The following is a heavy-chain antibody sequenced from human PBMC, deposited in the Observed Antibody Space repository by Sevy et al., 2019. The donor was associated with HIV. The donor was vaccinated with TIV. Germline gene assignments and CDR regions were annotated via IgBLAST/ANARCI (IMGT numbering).Heavy chain of an antibody. J-gene: IGHJ4*02. V-gene: IGHV3-15*01. CDR2: IRSKIHGGTA. Sequence: GESLKISCAASGYTFNDAWMSWVRQAPGKGLEWIGRIRSKIHGGTADYAVPVKGRFTISRDDSKNILYLQMNSLKTEDTAVYSCTTFLEFGNYCGQGTLVTVSS. CDR1: GYTFNDAW. D-gene: IGHD3-3*01. CDR3: TTFLEFGNY.